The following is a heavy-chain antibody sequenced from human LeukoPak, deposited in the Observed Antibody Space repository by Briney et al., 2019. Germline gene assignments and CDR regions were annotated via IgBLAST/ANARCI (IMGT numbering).Heavy chain of an antibody. CDR2: ISYDGSNK. CDR1: GFTFSSYA. V-gene: IGHV3-30*04. Sequence: GGSLRLSCAASGFTFSSYAMHWVRQAPGKGLEWVAVISYDGSNKYYADSVKGRFTISRDNSKNTLYLQMNSLRAEDTAVYYCARDHRYSSSSVPNFWGQGTLVTVSS. D-gene: IGHD6-6*01. CDR3: ARDHRYSSSSVPNF. J-gene: IGHJ4*02.